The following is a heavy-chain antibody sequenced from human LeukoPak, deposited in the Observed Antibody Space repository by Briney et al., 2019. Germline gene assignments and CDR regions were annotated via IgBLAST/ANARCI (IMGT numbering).Heavy chain of an antibody. CDR2: ISGGGGGT. CDR3: AKSIFGVFRGFDY. CDR1: GFTFGTYA. Sequence: GGSLRLSCAASGFTFGTYAMSWVRQAPGKGLEWVSAISGGGGGTYSADSAKGRFTISRDNSKNTLYLQMNSLRAEDTAVYYCAKSIFGVFRGFDYWGQGTLVTVSS. J-gene: IGHJ4*02. V-gene: IGHV3-23*01. D-gene: IGHD3-3*01.